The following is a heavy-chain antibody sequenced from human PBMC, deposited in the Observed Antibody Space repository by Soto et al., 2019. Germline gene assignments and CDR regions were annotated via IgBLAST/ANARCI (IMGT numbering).Heavy chain of an antibody. V-gene: IGHV4-59*01. Sequence: SETLSLTCTVSGGSISSYYWSWIRQPPGKGLEWIGYIYYSGSTNYNPSLKSRVTISVDTSKNQFSLKLSSVTAADTAVYYCARGIKGYYGSGSYYNRKLGDSDKTPYFDYWGQGTLVTSPQ. D-gene: IGHD3-10*01. CDR1: GGSISSYY. CDR2: IYYSGST. CDR3: ARGIKGYYGSGSYYNRKLGDSDKTPYFDY. J-gene: IGHJ4*02.